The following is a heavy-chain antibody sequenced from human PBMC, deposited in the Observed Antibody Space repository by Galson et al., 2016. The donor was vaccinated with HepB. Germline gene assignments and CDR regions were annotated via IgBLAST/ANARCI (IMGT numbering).Heavy chain of an antibody. D-gene: IGHD4-17*01. CDR3: ARDISPYGDYVAVSPTRGAYFGMDV. J-gene: IGHJ6*02. V-gene: IGHV3-9*01. CDR2: INRNGDKI. Sequence: SLRLSCVTSGFNFNDYAMHWVRHAPGKGLEWLSGINRNGDKIGYAESVKGRFTISRDTGENSLYLQMNSLRTEDTALYYCARDISPYGDYVAVSPTRGAYFGMDVWGQGTSVIVS. CDR1: GFNFNDYA.